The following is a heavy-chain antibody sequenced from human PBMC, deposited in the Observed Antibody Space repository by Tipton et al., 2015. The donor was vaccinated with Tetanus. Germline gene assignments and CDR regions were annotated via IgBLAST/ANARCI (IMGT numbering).Heavy chain of an antibody. Sequence: TLSLTCNVTGALITTGGYSWGWIRQPLGQGLEWIGYIYQTGSTYFNPSLSSRLTMSFKMSKNQFSLKLTSVTAADTAVYYCVRGRGFGACSYGFEYWGQGALVTVSS. CDR3: VRGRGFGACSYGFEY. J-gene: IGHJ4*02. CDR2: IYQTGST. D-gene: IGHD5-18*01. V-gene: IGHV4-30-2*01. CDR1: GALITTGGYS.